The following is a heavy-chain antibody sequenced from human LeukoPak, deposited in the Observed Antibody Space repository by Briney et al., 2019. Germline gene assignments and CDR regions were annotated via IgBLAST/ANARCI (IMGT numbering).Heavy chain of an antibody. V-gene: IGHV3-7*01. J-gene: IGHJ4*02. CDR1: GFTFSDYW. CDR2: IKQDGSEK. D-gene: IGHD6-19*01. CDR3: ARDFNAGGWTPLVY. Sequence: PGGSLRLSCAASGFTFSDYWMTWVRQGPGKGLEWVATIKQDGSEKYYVDSVKGRFTISRDNAKNSLYLQMNGLRVEDTAIYYCARDFNAGGWTPLVYWGQGTLVTVSS.